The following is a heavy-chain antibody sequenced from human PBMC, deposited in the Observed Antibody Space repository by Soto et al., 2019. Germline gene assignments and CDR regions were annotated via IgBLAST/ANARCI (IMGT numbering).Heavy chain of an antibody. CDR1: GYTFTDYW. CDR3: STHACSSRCISYGMEVSRQAAPVTV. D-gene: IGHD2-15*01. CDR2: IYPGDSDT. Sequence: GESLKISCKGSGYTFTDYWIGWARQLPGKGLEWMGLIYPGDSDTRYSPSFQCHVTITLDKSTNTAYLQWNTLRASDNAMYYYSTHACSSRCISYGMEVSRQAAPVTVW. V-gene: IGHV5-51*01. J-gene: IGHJ3*01.